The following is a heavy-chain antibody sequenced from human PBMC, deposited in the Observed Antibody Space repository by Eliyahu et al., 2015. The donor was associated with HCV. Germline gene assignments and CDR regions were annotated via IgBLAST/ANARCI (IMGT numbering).Heavy chain of an antibody. CDR3: AKGPTIVGATTPYDY. V-gene: IGHV3-23*01. J-gene: IGHJ4*02. CDR2: ISGSGGST. CDR1: GFTFSSYA. D-gene: IGHD1-26*01. Sequence: EVQLLESGGGLVQPGGSLRLSCAASGFTFSSYAMSWVRQAPGKGLEWVSAISGSGGSTYYADSVKGRFTISRDNSKNTLYLQMNFLRAEDTAVYYCAKGPTIVGATTPYDYWGQGTLVTVSS.